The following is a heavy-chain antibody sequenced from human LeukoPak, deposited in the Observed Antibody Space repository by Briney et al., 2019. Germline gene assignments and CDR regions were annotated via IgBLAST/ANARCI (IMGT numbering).Heavy chain of an antibody. CDR3: AKDSLPMIVVVIMDY. V-gene: IGHV3-21*04. Sequence: SGGSLRLSCAASGFIFSSYSMNWVRQAPGKGLEWVSLISSSSSYIYYADSVKGRFTISRGNAKNSLYLQMNSLRAEDTAVYYCAKDSLPMIVVVIMDYWGQGTLVTVSS. D-gene: IGHD3-22*01. J-gene: IGHJ4*02. CDR2: ISSSSSYI. CDR1: GFIFSSYS.